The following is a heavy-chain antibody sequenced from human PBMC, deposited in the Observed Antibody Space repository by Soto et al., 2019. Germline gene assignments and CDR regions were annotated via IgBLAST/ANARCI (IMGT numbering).Heavy chain of an antibody. J-gene: IGHJ6*02. CDR1: GGLFSSYP. CDR3: ARDREGSSSRYYLHYAMDV. Sequence: QEQLVQSGAEVKKPGSSVKVSCKASGGLFSSYPISWVRQVPGQGLEWMGGIIPVFQTAYYTQRFQGRVTITADESTNTAYMELSSLRSEDTAIYYCARDREGSSSRYYLHYAMDVWGQGTTVTVSS. D-gene: IGHD6-6*01. CDR2: IIPVFQTA. V-gene: IGHV1-69*01.